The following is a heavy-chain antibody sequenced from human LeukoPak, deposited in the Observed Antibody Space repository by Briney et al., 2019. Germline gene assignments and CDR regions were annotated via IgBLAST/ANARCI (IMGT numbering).Heavy chain of an antibody. D-gene: IGHD2-8*01. CDR2: ISLTGLT. CDR1: GGSISNTNW. Sequence: PSETLSLTCGVSGGSISNTNWWSWVRQPPGQGLEWIGEISLTGLTHYNPSLESRVTVALDKSKNQLSLNLTSVTAADTAVYYCSRENGAFSPFGYWGQGTLVTVLS. J-gene: IGHJ4*02. CDR3: SRENGAFSPFGY. V-gene: IGHV4-4*02.